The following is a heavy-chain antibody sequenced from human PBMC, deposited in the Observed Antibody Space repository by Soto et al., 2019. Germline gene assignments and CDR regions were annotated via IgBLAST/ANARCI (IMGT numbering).Heavy chain of an antibody. Sequence: QITLKESGPTLVKPTETLTLTCTVSGFPLSARGVGVGWIRQPPGKAREWLAIIYWNDDKRYSPSLKSRLTITKDTSKNQVVLSMTNTDPVDTAKYYCAHSPWGAAPDYWGQGTLVTVSS. CDR1: GFPLSARGVG. J-gene: IGHJ4*02. CDR3: AHSPWGAAPDY. V-gene: IGHV2-5*01. D-gene: IGHD3-16*01. CDR2: IYWNDDK.